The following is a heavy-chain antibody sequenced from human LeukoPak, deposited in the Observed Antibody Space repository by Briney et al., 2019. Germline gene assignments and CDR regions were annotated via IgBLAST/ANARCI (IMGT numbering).Heavy chain of an antibody. D-gene: IGHD4-17*01. CDR2: VCYTGST. CDR3: TRERPRSITTVTYFDS. Sequence: SETLSLTCTVSGGSVNSETYCWTWIRQPPGKGLEWIGFVCYTGSTNYYPSLTSRVTISVDTSKNHFSLKLTSVTAADTAVYYCTRERPRSITTVTYFDSWGQGILVTVSS. J-gene: IGHJ4*02. V-gene: IGHV4-61*03. CDR1: GGSVNSETYC.